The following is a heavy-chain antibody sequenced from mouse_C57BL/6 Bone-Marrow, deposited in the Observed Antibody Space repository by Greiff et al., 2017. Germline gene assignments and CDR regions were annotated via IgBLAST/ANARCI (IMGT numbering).Heavy chain of an antibody. Sequence: VKLKQSGPELVKPGASVKISCKASGYAFSSSWMNWVKQRPGKGLEWIGRIYPGDGDTNYNGKFKGKATLTADKSSSTAYMQLSSLTSEDSAVYFCARGVSLCAFWGQGTLVTVSA. CDR3: ARGVSLCAF. CDR2: IYPGDGDT. J-gene: IGHJ3*01. V-gene: IGHV1-82*01. D-gene: IGHD2-10*02. CDR1: GYAFSSSW.